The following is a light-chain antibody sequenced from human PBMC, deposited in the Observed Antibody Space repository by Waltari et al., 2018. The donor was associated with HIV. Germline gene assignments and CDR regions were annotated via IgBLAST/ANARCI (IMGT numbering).Light chain of an antibody. CDR3: QQYGTSPRYT. V-gene: IGKV3-20*01. CDR1: QSVSSSY. J-gene: IGKJ2*01. CDR2: GVS. Sequence: EVVLTQYPGTLSLYPGERATLSCRASQSVSSSYLAWYQQKPGQAPRLLIYGVSSRATGIPDRFSGSGSGTDFTLTISRLEPEDFAVYYCQQYGTSPRYTFGQGTKLEIK.